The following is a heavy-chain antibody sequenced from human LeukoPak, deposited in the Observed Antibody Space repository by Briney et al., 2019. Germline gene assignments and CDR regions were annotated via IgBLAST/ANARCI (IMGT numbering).Heavy chain of an antibody. Sequence: GGSVGLPCAASGFPLRNYPMHWARQPPAKGLEWVSVISYDGSSKHYTDSVKGRFTVSRDNSKNTLYLQMDSLRAEDTAVYYCARDQSAGYSSSGSSSWGRLGDWGQGTLVTVSS. V-gene: IGHV3-30-3*01. CDR2: ISYDGSSK. D-gene: IGHD6-13*01. CDR1: GFPLRNYP. J-gene: IGHJ4*02. CDR3: ARDQSAGYSSSGSSSWGRLGD.